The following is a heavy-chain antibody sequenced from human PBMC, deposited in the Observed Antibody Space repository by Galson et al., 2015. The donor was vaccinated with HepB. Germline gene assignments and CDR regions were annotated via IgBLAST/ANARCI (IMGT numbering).Heavy chain of an antibody. D-gene: IGHD3-22*01. V-gene: IGHV1-18*01. CDR1: GYTFTSYG. CDR2: ISAYNGNT. J-gene: IGHJ2*01. Sequence: SVKVSCKASGYTFTSYGISWVRQAPGQGLEWMGWISAYNGNTNYAQKLQGRVTMTTDTSTSTAYMELRSLRSDDTAVYYCARAPAPSPVYYYDSTWYFDLWGRGTLVTVSS. CDR3: ARAPAPSPVYYYDSTWYFDL.